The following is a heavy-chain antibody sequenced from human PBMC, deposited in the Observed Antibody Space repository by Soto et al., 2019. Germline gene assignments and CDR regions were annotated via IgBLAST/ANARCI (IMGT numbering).Heavy chain of an antibody. Sequence: EVQLVESGGGLVEPGGSLRLSCAASGFTFSSYSMNWVRQAPGKGLEWVSYISSSSSTIYYADSGKGRFTMSRENAKNSLYQQMNSLIDEDTAVYYCARVEGLYCSSTSCDTLVGYGMDVWGQGTTVTVAS. CDR1: GFTFSSYS. V-gene: IGHV3-48*02. J-gene: IGHJ6*02. CDR3: ARVEGLYCSSTSCDTLVGYGMDV. CDR2: ISSSSSTI. D-gene: IGHD2-2*01.